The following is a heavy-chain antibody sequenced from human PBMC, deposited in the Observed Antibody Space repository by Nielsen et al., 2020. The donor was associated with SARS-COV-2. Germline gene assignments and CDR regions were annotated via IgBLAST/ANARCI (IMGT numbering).Heavy chain of an antibody. D-gene: IGHD2-2*01. CDR3: ARDGGGGYCSSTSWDYFDY. V-gene: IGHV4-34*01. CDR2: INHSGST. J-gene: IGHJ4*02. Sequence: WIRQPPGKGLEWIGEINHSGSTNYNPSLKSRVTISVDTSKNQFSLKLSSVTAADTAVYYCARDGGGGYCSSTSWDYFDYWGQGTLVTVSS.